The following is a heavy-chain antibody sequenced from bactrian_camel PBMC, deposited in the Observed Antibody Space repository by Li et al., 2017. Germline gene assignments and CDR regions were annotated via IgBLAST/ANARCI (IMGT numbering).Heavy chain of an antibody. J-gene: IGHJ7*01. Sequence: VQLVESGGGLVQPGVSLRLSCAASAFTFRRDAMMWVRQAQGKGLEWVSGINSAGITTYYQESMKGRFTISRDNAKNTVYLQLNSRKLKTWPCITVQNTVVAGTSTAWTTGAKEPRSPSP. CDR2: INSAGITT. D-gene: IGHD6*01. V-gene: IGHV3S40*01. CDR1: AFTFRRDA.